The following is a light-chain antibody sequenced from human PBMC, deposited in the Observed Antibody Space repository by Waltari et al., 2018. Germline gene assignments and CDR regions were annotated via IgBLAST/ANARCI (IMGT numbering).Light chain of an antibody. CDR3: NSYAGNNSYV. J-gene: IGLJ1*01. Sequence: QSALTQPPSASGSPGQSVTISCPGTSRHIGSSNYLPWYQQHPGKAPKLIISEVYKRPSGVPDRFSGSKSGNTASLTVSGLQAEDEADYFCNSYAGNNSYVFGTGTKVTVL. V-gene: IGLV2-8*01. CDR1: SRHIGSSNY. CDR2: EVY.